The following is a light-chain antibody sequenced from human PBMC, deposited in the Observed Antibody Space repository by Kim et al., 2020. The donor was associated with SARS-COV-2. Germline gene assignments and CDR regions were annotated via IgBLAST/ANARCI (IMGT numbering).Light chain of an antibody. J-gene: IGLJ1*01. V-gene: IGLV2-14*04. CDR3: SSHTRSNSYV. CDR2: DVS. CDR1: SSDIGISNY. Sequence: GQSIIISCTGTSSDIGISNYVSWYQQHPGKVPKLISYDVSLRPSGVSSRFSGSKSGNTASLTISGLQAADEADYYCSSHTRSNSYVFGTGTKVTVL.